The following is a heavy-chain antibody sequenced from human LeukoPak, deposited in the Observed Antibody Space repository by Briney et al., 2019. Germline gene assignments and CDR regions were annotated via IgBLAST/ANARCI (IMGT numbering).Heavy chain of an antibody. J-gene: IGHJ4*02. V-gene: IGHV3-23*01. Sequence: GGSLRLSCAASGFTFSIYGLSWVRQAPGKGLEWVSTISGSGNSRYYGDSVKGRFTISRDNPKNTLYLQMNSLRAEDTAVYYCAKDVDQYYFDYWGQGTLVTVSS. CDR1: GFTFSIYG. D-gene: IGHD2-15*01. CDR2: ISGSGNSR. CDR3: AKDVDQYYFDY.